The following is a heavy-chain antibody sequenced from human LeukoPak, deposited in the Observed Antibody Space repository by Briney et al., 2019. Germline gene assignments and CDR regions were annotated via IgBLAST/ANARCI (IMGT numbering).Heavy chain of an antibody. V-gene: IGHV3-30*02. J-gene: IGHJ6*03. Sequence: GGSLRLSCAASGFTFSSYGMHWVRQAPGKGLEWVAYIPKDGSNKFYADSVKGRFTISRDNSKNTLSLQMNSLRAEDTALYYCAKARGISAPTGYYYYMDVWADGTTVTVSS. CDR2: IPKDGSNK. D-gene: IGHD6-6*01. CDR1: GFTFSSYG. CDR3: AKARGISAPTGYYYYMDV.